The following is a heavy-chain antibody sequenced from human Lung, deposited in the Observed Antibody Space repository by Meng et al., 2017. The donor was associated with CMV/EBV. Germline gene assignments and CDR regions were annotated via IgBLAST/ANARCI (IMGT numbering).Heavy chain of an antibody. CDR2: IYHSGST. CDR1: GNTSSRSNG. J-gene: IGHJ4*02. D-gene: IGHD6-19*01. V-gene: IGHV4-4*02. CDR3: ASFPPPGKQWLVTDY. Sequence: VLQQDRGPGLVKTSGTRSDNCAVSGNTSSRSNGWSWVREPHGKGLEWIGEIYHSGSTNYNPSLKSRVTISVDKSKNQFALKLSSVTAADTAVYYCASFPPPGKQWLVTDYWGQGTLVTVSS.